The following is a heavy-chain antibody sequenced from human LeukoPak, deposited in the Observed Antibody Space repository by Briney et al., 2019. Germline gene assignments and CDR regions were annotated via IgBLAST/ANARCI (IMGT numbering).Heavy chain of an antibody. J-gene: IGHJ4*02. CDR3: LPGIAVAGTMYGY. CDR2: IRYDGSNK. D-gene: IGHD6-19*01. V-gene: IGHV3-30*02. Sequence: PGGSLRLSCAASGFTFSSYGTHWVRQAPGKGLEWVAFIRYDGSNKYYADSVKGRFTISRDNSKNTLYLQMNSLRAEDTAVYYCLPGIAVAGTMYGYWGQGTLVTVSS. CDR1: GFTFSSYG.